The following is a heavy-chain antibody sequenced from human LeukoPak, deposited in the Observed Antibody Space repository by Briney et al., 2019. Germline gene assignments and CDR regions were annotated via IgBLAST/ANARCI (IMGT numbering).Heavy chain of an antibody. Sequence: ASVKVSCKVSGYTLTELSMHWVRQAPGKGLEWMGGFDPEDGGTIYAQKFQGRVTMTEDTSTDTAYMELSSLRSEDTAVYYCATDSYYYDSSGYLLDYWGQGTLVTVSS. V-gene: IGHV1-24*01. D-gene: IGHD3-22*01. CDR3: ATDSYYYDSSGYLLDY. CDR2: FDPEDGGT. CDR1: GYTLTELS. J-gene: IGHJ4*02.